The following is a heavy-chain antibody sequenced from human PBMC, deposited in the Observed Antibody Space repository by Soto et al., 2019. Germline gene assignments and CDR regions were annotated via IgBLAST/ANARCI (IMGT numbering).Heavy chain of an antibody. Sequence: GESLKISCKGSGYSFTSYWIGWVLQIPGKGLECMGIIYPGDSDTRYSPSFQGQVTISVDKSISTAYLQWSSLKASDTAMYYCVREVSAGLDYWGRGTLVTVSS. J-gene: IGHJ4*02. CDR3: VREVSAGLDY. CDR2: IYPGDSDT. V-gene: IGHV5-51*01. CDR1: GYSFTSYW.